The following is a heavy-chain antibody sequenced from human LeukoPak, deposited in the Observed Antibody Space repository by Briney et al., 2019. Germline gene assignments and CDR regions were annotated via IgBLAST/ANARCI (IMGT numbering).Heavy chain of an antibody. Sequence: SVKVSCKASGGTFSSYAISWVRQAPGQGLEWMGRIIPILGIANYAQKFQGRVTITADKSTSTAYMELSGLRSEDTAVYYCSRDEGELLTHDYWGQGTLVTVSS. CDR1: GGTFSSYA. V-gene: IGHV1-69*04. CDR3: SRDEGELLTHDY. D-gene: IGHD1-26*01. J-gene: IGHJ4*02. CDR2: IIPILGIA.